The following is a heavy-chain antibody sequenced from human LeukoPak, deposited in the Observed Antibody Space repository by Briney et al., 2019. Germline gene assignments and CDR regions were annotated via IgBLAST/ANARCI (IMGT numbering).Heavy chain of an antibody. V-gene: IGHV1-69*13. J-gene: IGHJ5*02. D-gene: IGHD3-22*01. Sequence: ASVKVSCKASGGTFSSYAISWVRQAPGQGLEWMGGIIPIFGTANYAQKFQGRVMITADESTSTAYMELSSLRSEDTAVYYCARSPKGYYYDSSGYFPWGQGTLVTVSS. CDR1: GGTFSSYA. CDR2: IIPIFGTA. CDR3: ARSPKGYYYDSSGYFP.